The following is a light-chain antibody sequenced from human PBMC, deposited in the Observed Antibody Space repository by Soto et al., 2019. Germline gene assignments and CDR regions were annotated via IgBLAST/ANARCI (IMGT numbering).Light chain of an antibody. V-gene: IGKV3-11*01. Sequence: EVVLTQSPVTLSLSPGEIATLSCRASQSFRGLLAWYQQKPGQAPRLLIYDAYNRATGIPPRFSGSGSGTDFTLTISSLEPEDSAVYYCQQRHMWPITFGQGTLLEV. CDR1: QSFRGL. CDR2: DAY. J-gene: IGKJ5*01. CDR3: QQRHMWPIT.